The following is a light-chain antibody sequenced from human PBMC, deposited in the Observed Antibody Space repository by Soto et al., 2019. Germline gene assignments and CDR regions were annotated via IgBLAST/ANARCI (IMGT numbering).Light chain of an antibody. CDR1: SSDVGGYNY. CDR3: QSYDTSPSGHVV. CDR2: EVS. V-gene: IGLV2-14*03. J-gene: IGLJ2*01. Sequence: QSALTQPASVSGSPGQSITISCTGTSSDVGGYNYVSWFQQHPGKAPKLKIYEVSNRPSGVSNRFSGSKSGYTASLTITGLQAEDEAEYYCQSYDTSPSGHVVFGGGTKLTVL.